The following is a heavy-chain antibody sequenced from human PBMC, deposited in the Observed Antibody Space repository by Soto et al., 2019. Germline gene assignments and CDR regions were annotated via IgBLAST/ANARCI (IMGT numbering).Heavy chain of an antibody. Sequence: GASVKVSCKASGGTFSSYSISWVRQAPGQGLEWMGGIIPILGIANYAQKFQGRVTITADKSTSTAYMELSSLRSEDTAVYYCEFVVVPAAPDDVFDIWGQGTMVTVSS. CDR1: GGTFSSYS. CDR3: EFVVVPAAPDDVFDI. V-gene: IGHV1-69*10. J-gene: IGHJ3*02. CDR2: IIPILGIA. D-gene: IGHD2-2*01.